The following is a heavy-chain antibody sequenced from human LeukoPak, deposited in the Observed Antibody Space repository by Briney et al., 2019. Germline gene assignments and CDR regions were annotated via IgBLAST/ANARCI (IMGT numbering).Heavy chain of an antibody. V-gene: IGHV3-23*01. Sequence: GGSLRLSCVASGFTFNSYAMSWVRQAPGKGLEWVSGISGSGGSTYYADSVKGRFTISRDNSKNTLYLQMNSLGAEDTAEYYCAKEDPRAYAFDIWGQGTMVTVSS. CDR1: GFTFNSYA. CDR3: AKEDPRAYAFDI. CDR2: ISGSGGST. J-gene: IGHJ3*02.